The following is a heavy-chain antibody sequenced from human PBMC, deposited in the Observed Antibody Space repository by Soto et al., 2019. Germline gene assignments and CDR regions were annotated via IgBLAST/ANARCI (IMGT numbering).Heavy chain of an antibody. J-gene: IGHJ5*02. CDR2: INHSGST. CDR1: VGSFSGYY. D-gene: IGHD3-3*01. CDR3: ATRWTQDNWFDP. Sequence: PSETLSLTCAVYVGSFSGYYWSWIRQPPGKGLEWIGEINHSGSTNYNPSLKGRVTISVDTSKNQFSLKLSSVTAADTAVYYCATRWTQDNWFDPWGQGTLVTVSS. V-gene: IGHV4-34*01.